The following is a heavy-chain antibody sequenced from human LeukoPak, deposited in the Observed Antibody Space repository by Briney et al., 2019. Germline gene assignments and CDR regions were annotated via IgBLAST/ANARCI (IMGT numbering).Heavy chain of an antibody. CDR1: GFTFCSYA. CDR3: ARAYGGYSGYELIAY. D-gene: IGHD5-12*01. V-gene: IGHV3-30*04. Sequence: GGSLRLSCAASGFTFCSYAMHWVRQAPGKGLEWVAVISYDGSNKYYADSVKGRFTISRDNSKNTLYLQMNSLRAEDTAVYYCARAYGGYSGYELIAYWGQGTLVTVSS. J-gene: IGHJ4*02. CDR2: ISYDGSNK.